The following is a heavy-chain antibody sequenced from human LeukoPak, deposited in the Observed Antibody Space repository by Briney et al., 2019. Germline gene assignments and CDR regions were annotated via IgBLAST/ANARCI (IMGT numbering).Heavy chain of an antibody. CDR3: AKDSCSGGSCYKPFDY. V-gene: IGHV3-9*01. J-gene: IGHJ4*02. CDR2: ISWSSGSI. CDR1: GFTFDDYA. Sequence: GGSLRLSCAASGFTFDDYAMHWVRQAPGKGLEWVSGISWSSGSIGYADSVKGRFTISGDNAKNSLYLQMNSLRAEDTALYYCAKDSCSGGSCYKPFDYWGQGTLVTVSS. D-gene: IGHD2-15*01.